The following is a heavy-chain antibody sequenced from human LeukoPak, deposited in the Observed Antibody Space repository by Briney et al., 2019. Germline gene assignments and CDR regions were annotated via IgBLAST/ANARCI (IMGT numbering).Heavy chain of an antibody. V-gene: IGHV3-23*01. CDR2: ISGSGGST. CDR1: GFTFNSYA. J-gene: IGHJ2*01. Sequence: SGGSLRLSCAASGFTFNSYAMNWVRQAPGKGLEWVSGISGSGGSTYYADSVKGRFTISRDNSKNTLYLQMNSLRAEDTAVYYCANVMTTVTSWYFDLWGRGALVTVSS. D-gene: IGHD4-17*01. CDR3: ANVMTTVTSWYFDL.